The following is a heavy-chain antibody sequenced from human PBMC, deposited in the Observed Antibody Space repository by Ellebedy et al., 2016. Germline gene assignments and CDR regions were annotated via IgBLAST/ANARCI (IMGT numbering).Heavy chain of an antibody. J-gene: IGHJ4*02. D-gene: IGHD5-24*01. CDR3: ARLEMAQNMEAYFDY. V-gene: IGHV4-34*01. CDR1: GGSFSGYY. Sequence: SETLSLXXAVYGGSFSGYYWSWIRQPPGKGLEWIGEINHSGSTNYNPSLKSRVTISVDTSKNQFSLKLSSVTAADTAVYYCARLEMAQNMEAYFDYWGQGTLVTVSS. CDR2: INHSGST.